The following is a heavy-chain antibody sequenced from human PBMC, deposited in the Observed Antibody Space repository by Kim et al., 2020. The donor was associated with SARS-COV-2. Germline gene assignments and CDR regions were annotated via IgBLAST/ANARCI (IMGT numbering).Heavy chain of an antibody. CDR2: A. CDR3: ARDLARSWFDP. J-gene: IGHJ5*02. V-gene: IGHV1-69*01. Sequence: ANYAQKFQGRVTITADESTSTAYMELSSLRSEDTAVYYCARDLARSWFDPWGQGTLVTVSS.